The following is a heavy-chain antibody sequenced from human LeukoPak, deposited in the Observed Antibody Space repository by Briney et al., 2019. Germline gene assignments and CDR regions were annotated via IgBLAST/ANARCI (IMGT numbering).Heavy chain of an antibody. J-gene: IGHJ4*02. D-gene: IGHD5-24*01. CDR2: INDSGGST. Sequence: GGSLRLSCAASGFTFSNYAMSWVRQAPGKGLEWVSAINDSGGSTYYADSVKGRFTISRDNSKNTLYLQMNSLRAEDTAVYYCARDGYNSYDYWGQGTLVTVSS. V-gene: IGHV3-23*01. CDR1: GFTFSNYA. CDR3: ARDGYNSYDY.